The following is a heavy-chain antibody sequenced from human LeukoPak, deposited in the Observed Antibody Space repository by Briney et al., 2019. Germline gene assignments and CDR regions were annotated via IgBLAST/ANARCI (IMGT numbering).Heavy chain of an antibody. D-gene: IGHD3-16*01. J-gene: IGHJ4*02. V-gene: IGHV3-21*01. CDR1: GFTFSNYN. Sequence: PGGSPRLSCAASGFTFSNYNMNWVRRAPGKGLEWVSSISSSSSYIYYADSVKGRFTISRDNANNSLYLQMNSLRAEDTTVYYCARGDSGGMDYWGQGALVTVSS. CDR3: ARGDSGGMDY. CDR2: ISSSSSYI.